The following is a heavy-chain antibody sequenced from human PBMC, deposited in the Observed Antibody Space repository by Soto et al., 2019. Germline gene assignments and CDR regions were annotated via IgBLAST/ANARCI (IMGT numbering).Heavy chain of an antibody. J-gene: IGHJ6*02. CDR3: ARDRGYDDNDYYYNGKDV. D-gene: IGHD3-10*01. V-gene: IGHV3-21*01. CDR2: IRGFSPYT. CDR1: GFTFRTYT. Sequence: GWSLRLSCISSGFTFRTYTMNWVRQAPGKGLEWVSGIRGFSPYTFYAESVKGRFTISRDNAKNSLYLQMNSLRAEDTAVYYCARDRGYDDNDYYYNGKDVWGQGTTVTVS.